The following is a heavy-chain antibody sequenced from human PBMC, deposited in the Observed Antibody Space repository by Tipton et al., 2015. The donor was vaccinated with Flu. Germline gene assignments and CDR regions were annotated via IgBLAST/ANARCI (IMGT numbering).Heavy chain of an antibody. J-gene: IGHJ3*02. CDR3: AREWAEYYDSSEGDAFDI. CDR2: ISSSGSHT. Sequence: SLRLSCAASGFTFSYFGMNWVRLAPGKGLEWVAFISSSGSHTDYADSVRGRFTISRDDAKNSVHLQTSSLRVEDTAVYFCAREWAEYYDSSEGDAFDIWGQGTMVTVSS. V-gene: IGHV3-21*06. D-gene: IGHD3-22*01. CDR1: GFTFSYFG.